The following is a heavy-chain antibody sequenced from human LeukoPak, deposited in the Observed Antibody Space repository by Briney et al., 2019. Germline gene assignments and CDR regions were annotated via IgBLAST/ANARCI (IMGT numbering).Heavy chain of an antibody. CDR1: GGTFSSYA. D-gene: IGHD3-3*01. J-gene: IGHJ4*02. V-gene: IGHV1-69*01. Sequence: SVKVSCXASGGTFSSYAISWVRQAPGQGLEWMAGIIPIFGTANYAQKFQGRVTITADESTSTAYMELSSLRSEDTAVYYCASPLSGGGYDFWSGYYDFDYWGQGTLVTVSS. CDR2: IIPIFGTA. CDR3: ASPLSGGGYDFWSGYYDFDY.